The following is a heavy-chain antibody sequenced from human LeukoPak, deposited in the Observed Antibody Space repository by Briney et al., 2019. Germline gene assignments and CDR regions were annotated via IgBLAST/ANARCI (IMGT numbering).Heavy chain of an antibody. V-gene: IGHV4-34*01. CDR2: INHSGST. D-gene: IGHD2-2*01. J-gene: IGHJ3*02. CDR1: GGSFSGYY. CDR3: AVPAAPHDAFDI. Sequence: SETLSLTCAVYGGSFSGYYWSWIRQPPGKGLEWIGEINHSGSTNYNPSLKSRVTISVDTSKNQFSLKLSSVTAADTAVYYCAVPAAPHDAFDIWGQGTMVTVSS.